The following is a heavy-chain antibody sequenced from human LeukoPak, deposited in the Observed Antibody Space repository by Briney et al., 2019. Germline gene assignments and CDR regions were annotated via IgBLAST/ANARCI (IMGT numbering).Heavy chain of an antibody. Sequence: PGGSLRLSCAASGFTFSSYGMHWVRQAPGKGLEWVAVISYDGSNKYQADSVKGRFATSRDNSKNTLYLQMNSLRAEDTAVYYCAKETTVTTSRYYYGMDVWGQGTTVTVSS. CDR2: ISYDGSNK. J-gene: IGHJ6*02. CDR3: AKETTVTTSRYYYGMDV. D-gene: IGHD4-17*01. CDR1: GFTFSSYG. V-gene: IGHV3-30*18.